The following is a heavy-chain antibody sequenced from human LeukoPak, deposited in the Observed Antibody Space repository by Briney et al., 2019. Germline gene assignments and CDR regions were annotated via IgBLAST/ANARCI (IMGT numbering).Heavy chain of an antibody. D-gene: IGHD6-19*01. CDR2: ISYDGSNK. Sequence: PGGSLRLSCAASGFTFSSYAMHWVRQAPGKGLEWVAVISYDGSNKYCADSVKGRFTISRDNSKNTLYLQMNSLRAEDTAVYYCAREGVAVAAWFDPWGQGTLVTVSS. V-gene: IGHV3-30-3*01. CDR1: GFTFSSYA. J-gene: IGHJ5*02. CDR3: AREGVAVAAWFDP.